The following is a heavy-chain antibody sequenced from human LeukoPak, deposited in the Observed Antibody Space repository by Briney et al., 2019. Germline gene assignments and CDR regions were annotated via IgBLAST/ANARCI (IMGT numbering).Heavy chain of an antibody. V-gene: IGHV4-4*02. CDR2: IYHSGST. Sequence: SWVRQPPGKGLEWIGEIYHSGSTNYNPSLKSRVTISVDKSKNQFSLKLSSVTAADTAVYYCASRDIVVVPAAIDPWGQGTLVTASS. J-gene: IGHJ5*02. CDR3: ASRDIVVVPAAIDP. D-gene: IGHD2-2*01.